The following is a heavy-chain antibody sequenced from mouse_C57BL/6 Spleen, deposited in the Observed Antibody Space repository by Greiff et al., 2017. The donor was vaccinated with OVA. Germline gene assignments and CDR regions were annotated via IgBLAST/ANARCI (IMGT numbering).Heavy chain of an antibody. J-gene: IGHJ4*01. CDR1: GYTFTSYW. CDR3: SRRTGSYAMDY. CDR2: IKPSNGGT. V-gene: IGHV1-53*01. Sequence: QVQLQQPGTELVKPGASVKLSCKASGYTFTSYWMHWVKQRPGRGLEWIGNIKPSNGGTNYNEKFKSKATLTADKSSSTAYMQLSSLTSEDAAVYYCSRRTGSYAMDYWGQGTSVTVSS. D-gene: IGHD4-1*01.